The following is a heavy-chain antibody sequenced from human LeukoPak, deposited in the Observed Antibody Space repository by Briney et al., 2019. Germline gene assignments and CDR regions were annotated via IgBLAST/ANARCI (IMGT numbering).Heavy chain of an antibody. V-gene: IGHV5-51*01. Sequence: GESLKISCKGSGYSFTRYWIGWVRQMPGKGQEWMGIIYPGDSDTRYSPSFQGQVTISADRSISAAYLQWSSLKASDTAMYYCARQTYYYDSICSQWGGGSDYWGQGTLVTVSS. CDR1: GYSFTRYW. CDR3: ARQTYYYDSICSQWGGGSDY. CDR2: IYPGDSDT. D-gene: IGHD3-22*01. J-gene: IGHJ4*02.